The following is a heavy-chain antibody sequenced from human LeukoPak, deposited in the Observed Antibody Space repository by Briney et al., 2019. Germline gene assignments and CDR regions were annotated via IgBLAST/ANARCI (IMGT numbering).Heavy chain of an antibody. CDR3: ARVFPDSSGYYWGTLRY. CDR2: INYRGST. V-gene: IGHV4-31*03. D-gene: IGHD3-22*01. CDR1: GGSVSTASYS. J-gene: IGHJ4*02. Sequence: PSQTLSLTCTVSGGSVSTASYSWTWIRQHPGKGLEWIGNINYRGSTYYNPSLKSRVNISIDTSKNQFSLKLNSVTAADTAVYYCARVFPDSSGYYWGTLRYWGQGTLVTVSS.